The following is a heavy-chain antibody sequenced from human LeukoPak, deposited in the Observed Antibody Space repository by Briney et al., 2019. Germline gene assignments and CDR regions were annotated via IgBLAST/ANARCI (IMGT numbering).Heavy chain of an antibody. Sequence: PSETLSLTCTVSGGSISSGSYYWSWIRQPAGKGLEWIGRIYTSGSTNYNPSLKSRVTISVDTSKNQFSLKLSSVTAADTAVYYCARDRRYDFWSGYYPRYYYYHMDVWGKGTTVTVSS. CDR2: IYTSGST. D-gene: IGHD3-3*01. J-gene: IGHJ6*03. CDR3: ARDRRYDFWSGYYPRYYYYHMDV. V-gene: IGHV4-61*02. CDR1: GGSISSGSYY.